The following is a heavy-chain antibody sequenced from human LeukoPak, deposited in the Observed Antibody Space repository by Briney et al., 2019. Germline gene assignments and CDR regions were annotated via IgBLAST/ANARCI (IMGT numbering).Heavy chain of an antibody. J-gene: IGHJ4*02. CDR3: AWGGYCSSASCFAPLFDW. Sequence: PETLSLTCTVSGDSTRRYYWSWIRQSPGKGLEWIGYIYNSGTTNYNPSLKSRVAMSLYTSKSQFSLRLRSVTAADTALYFCAWGGYCSSASCFAPLFDWWGRGILVTVSS. CDR2: IYNSGTT. D-gene: IGHD2-2*01. V-gene: IGHV4-59*01. CDR1: GDSTRRYY.